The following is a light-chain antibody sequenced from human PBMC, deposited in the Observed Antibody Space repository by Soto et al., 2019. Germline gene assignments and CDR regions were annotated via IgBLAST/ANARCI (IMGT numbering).Light chain of an antibody. CDR1: QSISSW. Sequence: DIQMTQSPSTLSASVGDGVTITCRASQSISSWLAWYQQKPGKAPKLLIYDASSLESGVPSRFSGSGSGTEFTLTISSLQPDDFATYYCQQYNSYPWTLGQGTKVDIK. V-gene: IGKV1-5*01. J-gene: IGKJ1*01. CDR3: QQYNSYPWT. CDR2: DAS.